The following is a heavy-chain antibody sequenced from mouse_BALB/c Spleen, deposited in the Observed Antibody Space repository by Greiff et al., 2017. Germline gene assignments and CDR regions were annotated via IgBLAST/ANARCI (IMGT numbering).Heavy chain of an antibody. CDR2: INSNGGST. V-gene: IGHV5-6-3*01. CDR1: GFTFSSYG. J-gene: IGHJ1*01. CDR3: ARDVIYYGNYVGYFDV. D-gene: IGHD2-1*01. Sequence: EVKLVESGGGLVQPGGSLKLSCAASGFTFSSYGMSWVRQTPDKRLELVATINSNGGSTYYPDSVKGRFTISRDNAKNTLYLQMSSLKSEDTAMYYCARDVIYYGNYVGYFDVWGAGTTVTVSS.